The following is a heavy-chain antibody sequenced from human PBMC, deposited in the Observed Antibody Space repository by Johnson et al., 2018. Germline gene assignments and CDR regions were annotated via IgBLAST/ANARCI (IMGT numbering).Heavy chain of an antibody. D-gene: IGHD4-17*01. CDR1: GFTFSYYW. CDR2: IHSDGSAT. CDR3: ARGDYEAFTL. Sequence: VQLVESGGALVQSGGSLRLSCAASGFTFSYYWMHWVRQAPGKGLVWVSRIHSDGSATNYADSVKGRFTISRDNARNTVDLQMNSLGFEDTAVYLCARGDYEAFTLWGQGTTVTVSS. J-gene: IGHJ3*01. V-gene: IGHV3-74*02.